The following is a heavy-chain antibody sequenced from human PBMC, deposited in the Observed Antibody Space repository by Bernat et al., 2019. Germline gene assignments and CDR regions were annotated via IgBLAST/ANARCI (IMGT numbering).Heavy chain of an antibody. Sequence: QVQLQESGPGLVKPSETLSLTCTVSGGSISSYYWSWIRHPPGKGLEWIGYIYYSGSTNYNPSLKSRVTISVDTSKNQFSLKLSSVTAADTAVYYCARDYYDSSGTDAFDIWGQGTMVTVSS. V-gene: IGHV4-59*01. CDR3: ARDYYDSSGTDAFDI. CDR2: IYYSGST. J-gene: IGHJ3*02. CDR1: GGSISSYY. D-gene: IGHD3-22*01.